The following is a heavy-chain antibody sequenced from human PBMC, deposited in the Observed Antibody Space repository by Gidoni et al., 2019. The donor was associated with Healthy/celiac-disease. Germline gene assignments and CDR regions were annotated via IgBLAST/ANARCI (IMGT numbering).Heavy chain of an antibody. D-gene: IGHD2-15*01. Sequence: QVQLQQWGAGLLKPSETLSPTCAVYGGSFSGYYWSWLRQPPGKGLEWIGDIKHSGCTNYNPTLKSRVTISVDTSKNQFSLRLSSVTAADTAVYYCARGYGGNWYYYYGMDVWGQGTTVTVSS. J-gene: IGHJ6*02. CDR2: IKHSGCT. CDR1: GGSFSGYY. V-gene: IGHV4-34*01. CDR3: ARGYGGNWYYYYGMDV.